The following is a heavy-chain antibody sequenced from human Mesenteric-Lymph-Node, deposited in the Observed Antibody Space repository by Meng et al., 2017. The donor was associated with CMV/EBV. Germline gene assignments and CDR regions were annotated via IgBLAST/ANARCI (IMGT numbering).Heavy chain of an antibody. CDR1: VWSFSGYY. D-gene: IGHD4-23*01. V-gene: IGHV4-34*01. CDR2: INHSGST. CDR3: ARHQRWLKSEGGFNY. J-gene: IGHJ4*02. Sequence: VQLQQGGAGLLKPSEALSLTCAGYVWSFSGYYWSWIRQPPGKGLEWIGEINHSGSTNYNPSLKSRVTISVDTSKNQFSLKLSSVTAADTAVYYCARHQRWLKSEGGFNYWGQGTLVTVSS.